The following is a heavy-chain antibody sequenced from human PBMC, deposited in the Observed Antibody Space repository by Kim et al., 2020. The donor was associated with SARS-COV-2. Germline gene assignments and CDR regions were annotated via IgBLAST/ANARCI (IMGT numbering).Heavy chain of an antibody. CDR1: GGSISSSSYY. V-gene: IGHV4-39*01. CDR2: IYYSGST. J-gene: IGHJ4*02. Sequence: SETLSLTCTVSGGSISSSSYYWGWIRQPPGKGPEWIGSIYYSGSTYYNPSLKSRVTISVDTSKNQFSLKLSSVTAADTAVYYCARQGARGDGYNPQLEGWGQGTLVTVSS. CDR3: ARQGARGDGYNPQLEG. D-gene: IGHD5-12*01.